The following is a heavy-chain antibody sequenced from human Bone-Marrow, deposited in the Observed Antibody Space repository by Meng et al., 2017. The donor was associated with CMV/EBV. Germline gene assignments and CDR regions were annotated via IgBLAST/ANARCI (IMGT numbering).Heavy chain of an antibody. V-gene: IGHV4-59*01. CDR1: GGSFSGYY. CDR3: AKGSVRVPAAILGVVIANYGMDV. J-gene: IGHJ6*02. D-gene: IGHD2-2*02. CDR2: IYYNGST. Sequence: SETLSLTCAVYGGSFSGYYWSWIRQPPGKGLEWIGYIYYNGSTNYNPSLKSRVTISVDTSKNQFSLKLSSVTAADTAVYYCAKGSVRVPAAILGVVIANYGMDVWGQGTTVTVSS.